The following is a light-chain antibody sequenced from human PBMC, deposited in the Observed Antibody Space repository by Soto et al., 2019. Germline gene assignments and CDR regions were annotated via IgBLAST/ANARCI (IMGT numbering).Light chain of an antibody. CDR3: KQYKSYWK. CDR1: QNINSW. Sequence: DMKMTQSPSTLSSHVAERLNITCLASQNINSWLAWYQQKPGKAPNLLIYKASSLENGVPSRFSGSGSGTEFTLTISSLQPDDFATYYCKQYKSYWKCGQGNTGDIK. V-gene: IGKV1-5*03. CDR2: KAS. J-gene: IGKJ1*01.